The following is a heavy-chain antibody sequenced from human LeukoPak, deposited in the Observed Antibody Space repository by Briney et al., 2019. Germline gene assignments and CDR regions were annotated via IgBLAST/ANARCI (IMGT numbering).Heavy chain of an antibody. J-gene: IGHJ6*02. CDR1: GFTFSSYA. V-gene: IGHV3-30-3*01. Sequence: GGSLRLSCAASGFTFSSYAMHWVRHAPGKGLEWVAVISYDGSNKYYADSVKGRFTISRDNSKNTLYLQMNSLRAEDTAVYYCARQVDTAMADYYYYYGMDVWGQGTTVTVSS. CDR3: ARQVDTAMADYYYYYGMDV. CDR2: ISYDGSNK. D-gene: IGHD5-18*01.